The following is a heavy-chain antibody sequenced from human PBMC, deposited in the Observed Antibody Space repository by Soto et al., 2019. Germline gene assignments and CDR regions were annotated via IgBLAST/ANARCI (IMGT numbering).Heavy chain of an antibody. D-gene: IGHD2-21*02. CDR3: ARGRCGGDCYSVDYYGMDV. J-gene: IGHJ6*02. V-gene: IGHV3-30-3*01. CDR2: ISYDGSNK. Sequence: GGSLRLSCAASGFTFSSYAMHWVRQAPGKGLEWVAVISYDGSNKYYADSVKGRFTISRDNSKNTLYLQMNSLRAEDTAVYYCARGRCGGDCYSVDYYGMDVWGQGTTVTVSS. CDR1: GFTFSSYA.